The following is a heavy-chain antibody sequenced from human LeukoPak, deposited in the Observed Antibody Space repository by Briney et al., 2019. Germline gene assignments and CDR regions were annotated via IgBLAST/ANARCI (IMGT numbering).Heavy chain of an antibody. CDR2: ISGSGGST. D-gene: IGHD3-9*01. V-gene: IGHV3-23*01. Sequence: GGSLRLPCAASGFTFSSYAMIWVRQAPGKGLEWVSAISGSGGSTYYADSVQGRFTISRDNSKNTLYLQMNSLRAEDTAVYYCAESVTAYYNVGCDYWGQGTLVTVS. CDR1: GFTFSSYA. CDR3: AESVTAYYNVGCDY. J-gene: IGHJ4*02.